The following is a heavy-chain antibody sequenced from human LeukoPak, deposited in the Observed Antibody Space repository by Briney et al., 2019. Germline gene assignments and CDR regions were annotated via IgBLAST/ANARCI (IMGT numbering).Heavy chain of an antibody. CDR1: GYXFTGYY. J-gene: IGHJ4*02. CDR3: ARYDRGWYDY. CDR2: INSKSGST. D-gene: IGHD6-19*01. Sequence: GASVKVSCRASGYXFTGYYMHWVRQAPGQGLEWMRWINSKSGSTNYAQRFQGRVTMTRDTSISTAYMELSRLRSDDTAVYYCARYDRGWYDYWGQGTLVTVSS. V-gene: IGHV1-2*02.